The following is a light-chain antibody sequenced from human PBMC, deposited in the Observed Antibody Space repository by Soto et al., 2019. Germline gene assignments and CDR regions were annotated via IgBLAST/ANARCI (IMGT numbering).Light chain of an antibody. CDR1: QSVSNSY. Sequence: EIVLTQSPGTVSLSPGERATLSCRASQSVSNSYLAWYQQKPGQAPRLLIYGASSRATGIPDRFSGSGSGTDFTLTISRLEPEDFAVYYCQQYGSSPLTFGPGTKVDIK. CDR2: GAS. V-gene: IGKV3-20*01. CDR3: QQYGSSPLT. J-gene: IGKJ3*01.